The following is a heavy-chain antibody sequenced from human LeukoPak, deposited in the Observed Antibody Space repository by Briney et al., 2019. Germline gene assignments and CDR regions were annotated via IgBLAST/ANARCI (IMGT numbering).Heavy chain of an antibody. CDR3: ARDLDGLDV. J-gene: IGHJ6*02. Sequence: PGGSLRLSCAASGFIFSNYAMHWVRQTPGKGLEWVAVIPSDGSNNYYADSVKGRFTISRDNSKNTLYVQMNSLRTEDTAVYYCARDLDGLDVWGQGTTVTVSS. CDR1: GFIFSNYA. CDR2: IPSDGSNN. V-gene: IGHV3-30-3*01.